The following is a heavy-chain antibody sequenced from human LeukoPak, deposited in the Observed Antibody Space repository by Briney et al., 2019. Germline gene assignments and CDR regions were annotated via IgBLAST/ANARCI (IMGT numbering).Heavy chain of an antibody. CDR2: ISSSSSYI. V-gene: IGHV3-21*01. D-gene: IGHD1-26*01. Sequence: GGTLRLSCAASGFTFSSYAMNWVRQAPGKGLEWTASISSSSSYIYYADSVRGRFTISRDNAKNSLYLQMNSLRAEDTAVYYCARLLSGTLDYWGQGTLVTVSS. CDR1: GFTFSSYA. J-gene: IGHJ4*02. CDR3: ARLLSGTLDY.